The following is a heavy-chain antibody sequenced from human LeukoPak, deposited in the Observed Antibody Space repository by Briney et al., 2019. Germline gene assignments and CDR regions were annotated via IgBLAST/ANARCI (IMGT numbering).Heavy chain of an antibody. J-gene: IGHJ6*03. CDR1: GYTFTSYG. CDR2: IIPIFGTA. D-gene: IGHD1-14*01. CDR3: ARDLGDFGSYYYYMDV. Sequence: ASVKVSCKASGYTFTSYGISWVRQAPGQGLEWMGGIIPIFGTANYAQKFQGRVTITADESTSTAYMELSSLRSEDTAVYYCARDLGDFGSYYYYMDVWGKGTTVTISS. V-gene: IGHV1-69*13.